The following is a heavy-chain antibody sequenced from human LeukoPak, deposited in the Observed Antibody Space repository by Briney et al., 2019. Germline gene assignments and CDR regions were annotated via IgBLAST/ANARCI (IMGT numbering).Heavy chain of an antibody. CDR1: GYTFTGYY. V-gene: IGHV1-8*02. J-gene: IGHJ6*02. CDR2: MNPNSGNT. CDR3: ARFNFWSDYYYYGMDV. Sequence: ASVKVSCKASGYTFTGYYMHWVRQATGQGLEWMGWMNPNSGNTGYAQKFQGRVTMTRNTSISTAYMELSSLRSEDTAVYYCARFNFWSDYYYYGMDVWGQGTTVTVSS. D-gene: IGHD3-3*01.